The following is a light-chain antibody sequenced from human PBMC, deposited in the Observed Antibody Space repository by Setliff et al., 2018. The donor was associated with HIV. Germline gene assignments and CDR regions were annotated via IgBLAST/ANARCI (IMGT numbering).Light chain of an antibody. CDR1: TNNVGSYDL. CDR2: EVT. CDR3: CSYASGSTFV. Sequence: LAQPASVSGSPGQSITISCTGSTNNVGSYDLVSWYQQHPGKAPKLMIYEVTRRPSGVSNRFSGSKSGNTASLTISGLQAEDEAEYYCCSYASGSTFVFGTGTKVTVL. J-gene: IGLJ1*01. V-gene: IGLV2-23*02.